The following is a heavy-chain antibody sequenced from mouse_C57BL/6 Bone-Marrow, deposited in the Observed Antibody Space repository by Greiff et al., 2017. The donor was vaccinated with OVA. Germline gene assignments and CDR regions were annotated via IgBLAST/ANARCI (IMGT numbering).Heavy chain of an antibody. D-gene: IGHD3-3*01. CDR3: AAGTGWYFDV. CDR2: IYPSDSET. Sequence: QVQLQQPGAELVRPGSSVKLSCKASGYTFTSYWMDWVKQRPGQGLEWIGNIYPSDSETHYNQKFKDKATLTVDKSSSTAYMQLSSLTSEDSAGYYCAAGTGWYFDVWGTGTTVTVSS. V-gene: IGHV1-61*01. CDR1: GYTFTSYW. J-gene: IGHJ1*03.